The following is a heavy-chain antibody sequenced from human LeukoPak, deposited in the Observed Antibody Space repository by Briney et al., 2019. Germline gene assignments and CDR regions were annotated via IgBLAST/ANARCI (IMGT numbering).Heavy chain of an antibody. J-gene: IGHJ4*02. CDR3: AKSESGYDVYGY. CDR2: ISGSGGST. Sequence: TGGSLRPSCAASGFTFSSYAMSWVRQAPGKGLEWVSAISGSGGSTYYADSVKGRFTISRDNSKNTLYLQMNSLRAEDTAVYYCAKSESGYDVYGYWGQGTLVTVSS. CDR1: GFTFSSYA. D-gene: IGHD5-12*01. V-gene: IGHV3-23*01.